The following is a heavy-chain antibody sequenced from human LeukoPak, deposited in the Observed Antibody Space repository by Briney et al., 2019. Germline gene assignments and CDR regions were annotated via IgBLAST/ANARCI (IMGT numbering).Heavy chain of an antibody. D-gene: IGHD1-26*01. CDR3: ARGEWEPPPVD. J-gene: IGHJ4*02. CDR1: GFTVSSNY. V-gene: IGHV3-53*01. Sequence: GGSLRLSCAASGFTVSSNYMSWVRQAPGKGLEWVSVIYSGGSTYYADSVKGRFTISRGNSKNTLYLQMNSLRAEDTAVYYCARGEWEPPPVDWGQGTLVTVSS. CDR2: IYSGGST.